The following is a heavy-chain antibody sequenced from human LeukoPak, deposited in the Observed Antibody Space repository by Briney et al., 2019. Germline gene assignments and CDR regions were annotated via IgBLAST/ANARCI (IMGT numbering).Heavy chain of an antibody. Sequence: GGSLRLSCAASGFTFSSFGMHWVRQAPGKGLEWVANIKQDGSEKYYVDSVKGRFTISRDNAKNSLYLQMNSLRAEDTAVYYCARDSSTRGLDYWGQGTLVTVSS. CDR1: GFTFSSFG. CDR2: IKQDGSEK. J-gene: IGHJ4*02. V-gene: IGHV3-7*01. CDR3: ARDSSTRGLDY. D-gene: IGHD2-2*01.